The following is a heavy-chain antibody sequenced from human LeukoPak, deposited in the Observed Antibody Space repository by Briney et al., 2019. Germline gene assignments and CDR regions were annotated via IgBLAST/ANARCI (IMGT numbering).Heavy chain of an antibody. J-gene: IGHJ3*02. D-gene: IGHD4-17*01. CDR1: GGSISNHY. V-gene: IGHV4-59*11. Sequence: SETLSLTCTVSGGSISNHYWTWIRQPPGKGLEWIGYISYSGSTNYNPSPRSRVTISIDTSNNQISLRLSPVTAADTAVYYCARDPITVTNGFDIWGLGTMVTVSP. CDR2: ISYSGST. CDR3: ARDPITVTNGFDI.